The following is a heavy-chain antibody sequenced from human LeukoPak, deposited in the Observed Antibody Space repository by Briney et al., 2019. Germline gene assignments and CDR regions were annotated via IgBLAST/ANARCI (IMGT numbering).Heavy chain of an antibody. CDR3: ARSPGPRITIFD. D-gene: IGHD3-3*01. J-gene: IGHJ4*02. CDR2: IYYSGNT. Sequence: PSETLSLTCTVSGGSISSYYWSWIRQPPGKGLEWIGYIYYSGNTNYNPSLKSRVTISVDTSKNQFSLKLSSVTAADTAVYYRARSPGPRITIFDWGQGTLVTVSS. V-gene: IGHV4-59*01. CDR1: GGSISSYY.